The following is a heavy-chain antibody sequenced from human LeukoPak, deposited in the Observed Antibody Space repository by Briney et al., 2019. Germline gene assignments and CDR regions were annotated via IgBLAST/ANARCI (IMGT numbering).Heavy chain of an antibody. Sequence: GGSLRLSCAASGFTFSSYGMHWVRQAPGQGLEWMGIIKPSGGSTAYAHQFQGRVTMTRDTSTSTVYMEVSSLRSEDTAVYYCARDLVRCSGGSCYPQYYFDYWGQGTLVTVSS. CDR1: GFTFSSYG. J-gene: IGHJ4*02. D-gene: IGHD2-15*01. V-gene: IGHV1-46*01. CDR3: ARDLVRCSGGSCYPQYYFDY. CDR2: IKPSGGST.